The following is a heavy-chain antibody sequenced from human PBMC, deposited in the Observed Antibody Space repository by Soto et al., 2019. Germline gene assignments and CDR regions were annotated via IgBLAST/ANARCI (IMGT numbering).Heavy chain of an antibody. J-gene: IGHJ4*02. CDR3: ARGRYGDY. CDR2: ISAHNGNT. D-gene: IGHD1-1*01. V-gene: IGHV1-18*01. Sequence: QVHLVQSGAEVKKPRASVKVSCQGSGYAFTTYGITWVRQAPGQGLEWMGWISAHNGNTNYAQKLQVRVTVTRDTSTSTAYMELRSLRYDDTAVYYCARGRYGDYWGQGDLVTVSS. CDR1: GYAFTTYG.